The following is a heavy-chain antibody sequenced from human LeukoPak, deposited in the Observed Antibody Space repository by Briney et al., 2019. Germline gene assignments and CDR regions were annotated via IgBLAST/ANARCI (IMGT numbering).Heavy chain of an antibody. CDR1: GYTFTSYY. J-gene: IGHJ4*02. Sequence: GASVKVSCKASGYTFTSYYMHWVRQAPGQGLEWMGIINPSGGSTSYAQKFQGRVTISVDKSISTAYLQWSSLKASDTAMYYCARPSSGRYLDYWGQGTLVTVSS. CDR3: ARPSSGRYLDY. D-gene: IGHD3-22*01. V-gene: IGHV1-46*01. CDR2: INPSGGST.